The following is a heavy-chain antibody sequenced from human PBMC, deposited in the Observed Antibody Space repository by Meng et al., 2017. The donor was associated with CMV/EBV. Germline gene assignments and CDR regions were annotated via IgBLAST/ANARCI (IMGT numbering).Heavy chain of an antibody. J-gene: IGHJ5*02. V-gene: IGHV4-61*02. CDR2: IYTSGST. CDR1: GGSISSGSYY. CDR3: AREAFKVLFFPFDP. Sequence: QVPLQEPGPGLVKPSQTLSLPCTGSGGSISSGSYYWSWTRQPAGKGLEWIGRIYTSGSTNYNPSLKSRVTISVDTSKNQFSLKLSSVTAADTAVYYCAREAFKVLFFPFDPWGQGTLVTSPQ. D-gene: IGHD1-1*01.